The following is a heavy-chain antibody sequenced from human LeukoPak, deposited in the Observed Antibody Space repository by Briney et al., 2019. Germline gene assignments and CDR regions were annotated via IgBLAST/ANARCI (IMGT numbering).Heavy chain of an antibody. Sequence: ASVKVSCKASGYTFTDYYMHWVRQAPGQGLEWMGWINPNSGGTNYAQKFQGRVTMTRDTSISTAYMELSRLRSDDTAVYYCARVGYYYDSSGYYAPWGQGTLVTVSS. D-gene: IGHD3-22*01. CDR3: ARVGYYYDSSGYYAP. J-gene: IGHJ5*02. CDR2: INPNSGGT. CDR1: GYTFTDYY. V-gene: IGHV1-2*02.